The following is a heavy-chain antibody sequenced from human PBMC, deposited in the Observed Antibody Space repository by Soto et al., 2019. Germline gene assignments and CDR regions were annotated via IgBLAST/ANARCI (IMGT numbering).Heavy chain of an antibody. Sequence: QVQLRESGPGLVKPSQTLSLTCTVSGGSISNDNYYWTWIRQHPGKGLEWIGYSYYSGSTYYNPSLKSRFSISVDTSKNQFSLKLSSVTAADTAVYYCGATTVTTISLDYWGQGTLVTVSS. CDR1: GGSISNDNYY. J-gene: IGHJ4*02. CDR3: GATTVTTISLDY. D-gene: IGHD4-17*01. CDR2: SYYSGST. V-gene: IGHV4-31*03.